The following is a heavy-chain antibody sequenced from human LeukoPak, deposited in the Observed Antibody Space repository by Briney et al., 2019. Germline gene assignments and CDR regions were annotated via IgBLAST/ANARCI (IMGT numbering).Heavy chain of an antibody. J-gene: IGHJ3*02. CDR2: IYTRGST. D-gene: IGHD5-18*01. Sequence: SETLSLTCTVSGGSISRGNYYWTWIRPSAGKGLEWIGRIYTRGSTNYNASLKSRVTISVDTFKNQFSLNLSSVTAADTAVYYCARDGVDTAMVTAFDIWGQGTMVTISS. CDR1: GGSISRGNYY. CDR3: ARDGVDTAMVTAFDI. V-gene: IGHV4-61*02.